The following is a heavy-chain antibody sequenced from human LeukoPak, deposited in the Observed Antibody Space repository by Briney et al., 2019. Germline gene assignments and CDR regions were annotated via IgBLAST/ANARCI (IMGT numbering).Heavy chain of an antibody. D-gene: IGHD3-22*01. CDR3: ASLYRSGYCDY. CDR2: IKQDGSEK. V-gene: IGHV3-7*01. Sequence: GGSLRLSCAASGFTFSSYWMSWVRQAPWKGLEWVANIKQDGSEKYYVDSVKGRFIISRDNAKNSLYLQMNSLRAEDTAVYYCASLYRSGYCDYWGQGTLVTVSS. J-gene: IGHJ4*02. CDR1: GFTFSSYW.